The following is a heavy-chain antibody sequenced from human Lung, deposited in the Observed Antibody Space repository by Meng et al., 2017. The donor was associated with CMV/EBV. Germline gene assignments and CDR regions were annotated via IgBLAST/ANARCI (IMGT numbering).Heavy chain of an antibody. Sequence: GESLKIXCAASGFTFSSYAMHWVRQAPGKGLEWVAVISYDGSNKYYADSVKGRFTISRDNSKNTLYLQMNSLRAEDTAVYYCARDRPYCSSTSCYTTYYGMDVXGQGXTVTVSS. V-gene: IGHV3-30-3*01. J-gene: IGHJ6*02. CDR3: ARDRPYCSSTSCYTTYYGMDV. CDR2: ISYDGSNK. D-gene: IGHD2-2*02. CDR1: GFTFSSYA.